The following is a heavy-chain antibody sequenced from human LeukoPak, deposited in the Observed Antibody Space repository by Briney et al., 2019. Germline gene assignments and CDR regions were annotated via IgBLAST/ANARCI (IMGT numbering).Heavy chain of an antibody. CDR2: INPNSGGT. CDR3: ARACSGYEAFDY. Sequence: GASVKVSCKASGYTFTGYYVHWVRQAPGQGLEWMGWINPNSGGTNYAQKFQGRVTMTRDTSITYMELSRLRSDDTAVYYCARACSGYEAFDYWGQGTLVTVSS. CDR1: GYTFTGYY. V-gene: IGHV1-2*02. J-gene: IGHJ4*02. D-gene: IGHD5-12*01.